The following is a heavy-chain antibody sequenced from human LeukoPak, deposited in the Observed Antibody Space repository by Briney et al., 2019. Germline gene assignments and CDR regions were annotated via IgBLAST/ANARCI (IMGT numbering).Heavy chain of an antibody. CDR1: GFTFSNYD. CDR2: ISGSGGST. Sequence: PGGSLRLSCAASGFTFSNYDMSWVRQAPGKGLEWVSAISGSGGSTYNADSVKGRFTVSRDNSKNTLYLQMNSLRAEDTAFYYCARHDFWSGFKGGDYWGQGTLVTVSS. V-gene: IGHV3-23*01. J-gene: IGHJ4*02. CDR3: ARHDFWSGFKGGDY. D-gene: IGHD3-3*01.